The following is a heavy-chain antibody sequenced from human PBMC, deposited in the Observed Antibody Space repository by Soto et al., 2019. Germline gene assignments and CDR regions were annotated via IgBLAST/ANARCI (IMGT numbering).Heavy chain of an antibody. CDR1: GFTFSSHG. J-gene: IGHJ4*02. CDR3: AKRGFCGGGRCYSFHFDY. CDR2: VTSDASNK. V-gene: IGHV3-30*18. Sequence: GGSLRLSCAASGFTFSSHGMHWVRQAPGKGLEWVALVTSDASNKFYADSVKGRFTISRDNSKNTLYLQMNSLTFEDTALYYCAKRGFCGGGRCYSFHFDYWGQGALVTVSS. D-gene: IGHD2-15*01.